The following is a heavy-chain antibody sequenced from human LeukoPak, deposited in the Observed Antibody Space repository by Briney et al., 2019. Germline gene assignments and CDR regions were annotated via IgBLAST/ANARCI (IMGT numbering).Heavy chain of an antibody. CDR3: AKDSARYYYDSSGYYSY. V-gene: IGHV3-23*01. J-gene: IGHJ4*02. D-gene: IGHD3-22*01. CDR2: ISGSGGST. CDR1: RFTFSSYG. Sequence: HAGGTLRLSCAASRFTFSSYGMSWVRQAPGKGLEWVSAISGSGGSTYYADSVKGRFTISRDNSKNTLYPQMNSLRAEDTAVYYCAKDSARYYYDSSGYYSYWGQGTLVTVSS.